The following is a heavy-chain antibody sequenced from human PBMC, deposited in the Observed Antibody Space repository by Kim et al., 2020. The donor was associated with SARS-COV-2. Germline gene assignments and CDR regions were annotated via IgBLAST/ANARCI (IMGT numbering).Heavy chain of an antibody. CDR3: MTYGV. Sequence: GGSLRLSCAASDFSVSSNYMSWVRQAPGKGLEWVSIIHIRDNTYYADSVKGRFTISRDNSKNTVFLQMNSLRVEDTAVYYCMTYGVWGQGTMVTVSS. D-gene: IGHD4-17*01. V-gene: IGHV3-53*01. CDR2: IHIRDNT. J-gene: IGHJ3*01. CDR1: DFSVSSNY.